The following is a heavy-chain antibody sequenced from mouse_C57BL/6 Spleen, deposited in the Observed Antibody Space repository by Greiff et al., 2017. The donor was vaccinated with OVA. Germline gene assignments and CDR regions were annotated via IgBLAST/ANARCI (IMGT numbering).Heavy chain of an antibody. V-gene: IGHV1-55*01. D-gene: IGHD2-4*01. CDR2: IYPGSGST. J-gene: IGHJ4*01. Sequence: VQLQQPGAELVKPGASVKMSCKASGSTFTSYWITWVKQRPGQGLEWIGDIYPGSGSTNYNEKFKSKATLTVDTSSSTAYMQLSSLTSEDSAVYYCARGGAVYYDYLYAIDYWGQGTSVTVSA. CDR1: GSTFTSYW. CDR3: ARGGAVYYDYLYAIDY.